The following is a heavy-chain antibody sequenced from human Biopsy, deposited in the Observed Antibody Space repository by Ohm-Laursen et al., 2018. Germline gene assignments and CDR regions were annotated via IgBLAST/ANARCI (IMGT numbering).Heavy chain of an antibody. CDR1: SYTFTGYN. CDR3: ARDPLNGHKHFDY. V-gene: IGHV1-2*02. Sequence: ASVKVSCKASSYTFTGYNIHWMRQAPGQGLEWLGYINCKTGATNYAQKFQGTVTITRDTSISTAYLALGSLRSADTAIYYCARDPLNGHKHFDYWGQGSLVTVSS. D-gene: IGHD2-8*01. CDR2: INCKTGAT. J-gene: IGHJ4*02.